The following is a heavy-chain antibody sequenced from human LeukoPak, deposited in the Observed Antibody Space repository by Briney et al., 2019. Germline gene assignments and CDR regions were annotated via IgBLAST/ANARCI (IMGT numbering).Heavy chain of an antibody. CDR2: IGTAGDT. J-gene: IGHJ2*01. D-gene: IGHD2-21*02. Sequence: GGSLRLSCAASGFTFSRYDMHWVRQDTGRGLEWVSAIGTAGDTYYPGSVKGRFTISRENAKNSLYLQMNSLRAEDTAVYYCVRDTAVAAKFGNWHFDLWGRGTLVTVSS. CDR1: GFTFSRYD. CDR3: VRDTAVAAKFGNWHFDL. V-gene: IGHV3-13*01.